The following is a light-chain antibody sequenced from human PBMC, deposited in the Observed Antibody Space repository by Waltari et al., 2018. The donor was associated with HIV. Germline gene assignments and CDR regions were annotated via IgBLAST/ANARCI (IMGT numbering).Light chain of an antibody. CDR1: QSVSSNY. CDR2: GAS. CDR3: QQHGSSPYT. V-gene: IGKV3-20*01. J-gene: IGKJ2*01. Sequence: EIVLTQSPDTLSLSPGERAALSCRASQSVSSNYLAWYQQKPGQAPRLLIYGASSRATGIPDTFSGSGSGTDFTLTISRLEPEDFAVYYCQQHGSSPYTFGQGTKLEIK.